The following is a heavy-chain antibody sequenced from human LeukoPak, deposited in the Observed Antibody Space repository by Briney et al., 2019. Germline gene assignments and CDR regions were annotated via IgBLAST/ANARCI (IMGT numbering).Heavy chain of an antibody. CDR2: ISYDGSNK. CDR3: ARAFLDFWSGYDY. J-gene: IGHJ4*02. D-gene: IGHD3-3*01. CDR1: GFTFSSYA. V-gene: IGHV3-30*04. Sequence: GGSLRLSCAASGFTFSSYAMHWVRQAPGKGLEWVAVISYDGSNKYYADSVKGRFTISRDNSKNTLYLQMNSLRAEDTAVYYCARAFLDFWSGYDYWGQGTLVTVSS.